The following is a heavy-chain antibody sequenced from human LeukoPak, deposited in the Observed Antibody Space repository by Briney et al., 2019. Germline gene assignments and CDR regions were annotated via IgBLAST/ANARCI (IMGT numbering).Heavy chain of an antibody. CDR1: GYIFTDYG. V-gene: IGHV1-18*01. D-gene: IGHD2/OR15-2a*01. Sequence: ASVKVSCKSSGYIFTDYGISWVRQAPGQGLEWMGWISTYNGHANYVQKFQGRVTITTDESTSTAYMELSSLRSEDTAVYYCARKGLSDSDFDYWGQGTLVTVSS. CDR2: ISTYNGHA. J-gene: IGHJ4*02. CDR3: ARKGLSDSDFDY.